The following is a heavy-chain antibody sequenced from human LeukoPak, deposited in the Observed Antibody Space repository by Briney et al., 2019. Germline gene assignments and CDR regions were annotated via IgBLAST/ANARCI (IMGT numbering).Heavy chain of an antibody. CDR1: GGSISSSSYY. V-gene: IGHV4-39*07. CDR2: IYYSGST. J-gene: IGHJ4*02. D-gene: IGHD1-26*01. Sequence: SETLSLTCTVSGGSISSSSYYWGWIRQPPGKGLEWIGSIYYSGSTYYNPSLKSRVTISVDTSKNQFSLKLSSVTAADTAVYYCAGWSRIVGATTDYWGKGTLVTVSS. CDR3: AGWSRIVGATTDY.